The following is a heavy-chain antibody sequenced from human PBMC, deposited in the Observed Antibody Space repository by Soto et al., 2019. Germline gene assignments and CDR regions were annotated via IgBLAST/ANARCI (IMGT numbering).Heavy chain of an antibody. D-gene: IGHD4-17*01. CDR3: ARVRPDYGDPRYYFDY. V-gene: IGHV3-53*01. CDR1: GFTVSSNY. Sequence: GGSLRLSCAASGFTVSSNYMSWVRQAPGKGLEWVSVIYSGGSTYYADSVKGRFTISRDNSKNTLYLQMNSLRAEDTAVYYCARVRPDYGDPRYYFDYWGKGTLVTVSS. J-gene: IGHJ4*02. CDR2: IYSGGST.